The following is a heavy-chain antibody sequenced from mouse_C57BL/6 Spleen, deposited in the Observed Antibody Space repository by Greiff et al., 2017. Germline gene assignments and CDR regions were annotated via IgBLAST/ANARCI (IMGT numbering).Heavy chain of an antibody. CDR3: ARTAQAMDAKDY. D-gene: IGHD3-2*02. CDR1: GYTFTSYT. CDR2: INPSSGYT. Sequence: QVQLKESGAELARPGASVKMSCKASGYTFTSYTMHWVKQRPGQGLEWIGYINPSSGYTKYNQKFKDKVTLTADKSTSTAYMQLSSLTSEDSAVYYCARTAQAMDAKDYWGQGTSVTVSA. J-gene: IGHJ4*01. V-gene: IGHV1-4*01.